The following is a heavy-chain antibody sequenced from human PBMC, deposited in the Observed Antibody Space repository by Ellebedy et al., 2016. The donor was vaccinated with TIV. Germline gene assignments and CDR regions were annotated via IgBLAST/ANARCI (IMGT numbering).Heavy chain of an antibody. D-gene: IGHD6-19*01. CDR1: GFTFSSYS. CDR3: AREAPIPVADTGFDY. CDR2: ISSSSTI. V-gene: IGHV3-48*02. J-gene: IGHJ4*02. Sequence: GESLKISCAASGFTFSSYSMNWVRQAPGKGLEWVSYISSSSTIYYADSVKGRFTISRDNAKNSLYLLMNSLRDEDTAFYYCAREAPIPVADTGFDYWGQGTLVTVSS.